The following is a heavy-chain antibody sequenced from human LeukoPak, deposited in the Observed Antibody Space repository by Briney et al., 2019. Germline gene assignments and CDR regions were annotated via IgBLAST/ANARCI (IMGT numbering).Heavy chain of an antibody. CDR1: GFTFTTYW. J-gene: IGHJ4*02. V-gene: IGHV3-7*01. CDR3: ARLSEMFRGPQVIYYFDY. D-gene: IGHD3-10*01. CDR2: IKQDGTEK. Sequence: GGSLRLSCGASGFTFTTYWMSWVRQAPGKGLEWVANIKQDGTEKYYVDSVKGRFTISRDYARNSLYLQLNSLRAEDTAVYYCARLSEMFRGPQVIYYFDYWGQGTLVTVSS.